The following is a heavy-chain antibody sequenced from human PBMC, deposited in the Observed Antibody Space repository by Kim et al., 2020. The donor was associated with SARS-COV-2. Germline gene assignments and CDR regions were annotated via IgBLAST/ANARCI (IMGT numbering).Heavy chain of an antibody. V-gene: IGHV1-69*02. Sequence: SVKVSCKASGGTFSSYTISWVRQAPGQGLEWMGRIIPILGIANYAQKFQGRVTITTDKSTSTAYMELSSLRSEDTAVYYCASEYYYDSSGNMGWGQGTLVTVSS. CDR1: GGTFSSYT. D-gene: IGHD3-22*01. CDR2: IIPILGIA. CDR3: ASEYYYDSSGNMG. J-gene: IGHJ4*02.